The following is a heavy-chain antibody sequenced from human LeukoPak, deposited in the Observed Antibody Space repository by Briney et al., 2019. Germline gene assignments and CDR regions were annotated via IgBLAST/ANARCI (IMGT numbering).Heavy chain of an antibody. CDR2: IYSGGST. CDR3: ASNTYYYGSGSYDY. Sequence: GGSLRLSCAASGITVSSNYISWVRQAPGKGLEWVSIIYSGGSTYYADSVKGRFTISRDNSKNTLYLQMNSLRAEDTAVYYCASNTYYYGSGSYDYWGQGTLVTVSS. CDR1: GITVSSNY. D-gene: IGHD3-10*01. V-gene: IGHV3-53*01. J-gene: IGHJ4*02.